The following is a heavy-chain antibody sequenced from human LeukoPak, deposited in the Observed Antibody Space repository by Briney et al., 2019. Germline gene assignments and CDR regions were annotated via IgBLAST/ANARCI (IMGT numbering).Heavy chain of an antibody. D-gene: IGHD2-2*01. CDR1: GFTLSSYS. CDR2: ISSGSTTI. V-gene: IGHV3-48*04. Sequence: GGSLRLSCATSGFTLSSYSMNWVRQAPGKGLEWVSYISSGSTTIYYADSVKGRFTISRDDAKNSLYLQMNSLRVEDTAVYYCARADCSGSTCYLRRSWFDPWGQGTLVTVSS. CDR3: ARADCSGSTCYLRRSWFDP. J-gene: IGHJ5*02.